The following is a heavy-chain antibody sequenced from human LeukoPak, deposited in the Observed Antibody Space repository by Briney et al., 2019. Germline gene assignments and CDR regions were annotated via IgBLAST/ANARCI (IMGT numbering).Heavy chain of an antibody. CDR2: IIPILGIA. Sequence: GASVKVSCKASGGTFSSYAISWVRQAPGQGLEWMGRIIPILGIANYAQKFQGRVTITADKSTSTAYMELSSLRSEDTAVYYCARDLLFPYREDTAMVPGAFGYWGQGTLVTVSS. CDR1: GGTFSSYA. CDR3: ARDLLFPYREDTAMVPGAFGY. V-gene: IGHV1-69*04. J-gene: IGHJ4*02. D-gene: IGHD5-18*01.